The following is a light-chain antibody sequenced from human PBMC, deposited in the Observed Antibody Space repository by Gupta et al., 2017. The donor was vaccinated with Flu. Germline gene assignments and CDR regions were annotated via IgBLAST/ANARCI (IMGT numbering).Light chain of an antibody. V-gene: IGKV3-15*01. CDR2: GAS. CDR1: QSVSSN. Sequence: EIVMTQSPATLSVSPGERATRSCRASQSVSSNLAWYQQKPGQAPRLIIYGASNRATGIPARFSGSGSGTEFTLTISRLQSEDFAVYYFQQYNTLPVFGPGTKVDIK. CDR3: QQYNTLPV. J-gene: IGKJ3*01.